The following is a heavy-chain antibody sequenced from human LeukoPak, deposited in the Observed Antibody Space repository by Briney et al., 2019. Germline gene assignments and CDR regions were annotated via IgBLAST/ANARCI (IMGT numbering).Heavy chain of an antibody. Sequence: TSETLSLTCAVYGGSFSGYYWSWIRQPPGKGLEWIGEINHSGSTNYNPSLKSRVTISVDTSKNQFSLKLSSVTAADTAVYYCARGTQEIPSIAVAGTVFPFDYWGQGTLVTVSS. V-gene: IGHV4-34*01. D-gene: IGHD6-19*01. CDR3: ARGTQEIPSIAVAGTVFPFDY. J-gene: IGHJ4*02. CDR1: GGSFSGYY. CDR2: INHSGST.